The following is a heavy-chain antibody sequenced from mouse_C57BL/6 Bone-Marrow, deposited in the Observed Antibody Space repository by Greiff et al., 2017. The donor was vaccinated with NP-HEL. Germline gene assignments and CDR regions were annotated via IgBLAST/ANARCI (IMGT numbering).Heavy chain of an antibody. J-gene: IGHJ2*01. D-gene: IGHD3-3*01. CDR1: GYTFTSYG. Sequence: VKLMESGAELARPGASVKLSCKASGYTFTSYGISWVKQRTGPGLEWIGEIYPRSGNTYYNEKFKGKATLTADKSSSTAYMELRSLTSEDSAVYFCARYPPRDIDYWGQGTTLTVSS. CDR2: IYPRSGNT. CDR3: ARYPPRDIDY. V-gene: IGHV1-81*01.